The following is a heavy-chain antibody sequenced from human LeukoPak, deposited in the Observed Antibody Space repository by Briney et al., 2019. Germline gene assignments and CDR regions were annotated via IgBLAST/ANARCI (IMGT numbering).Heavy chain of an antibody. CDR1: GFTVSSNY. Sequence: GGSLRLSCAASGFTVSSNYMSWVRQAPGKGLEWVSVIYSGGSTYYADSVKGRFSISRDNSKNTVYLQMNSLRAEDTAVYYCARIRRRELHDYWGQGTLVTVSS. CDR2: IYSGGST. J-gene: IGHJ4*02. D-gene: IGHD1-26*01. V-gene: IGHV3-66*01. CDR3: ARIRRRELHDY.